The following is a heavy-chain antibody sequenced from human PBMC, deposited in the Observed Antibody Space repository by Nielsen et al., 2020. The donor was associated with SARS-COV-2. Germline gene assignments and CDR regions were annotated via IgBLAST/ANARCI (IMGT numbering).Heavy chain of an antibody. Sequence: SLKISCAASGFTFDDYAMHWVRQAPGKGLEWVSGISWNSGSIGYADSVKGRFTISRDNAKNSLYLQMSSLRAEDTALYYCAKEEDSSGWFTPLDYWGQGTLVTVSS. CDR2: ISWNSGSI. CDR1: GFTFDDYA. CDR3: AKEEDSSGWFTPLDY. V-gene: IGHV3-9*01. D-gene: IGHD6-19*01. J-gene: IGHJ4*02.